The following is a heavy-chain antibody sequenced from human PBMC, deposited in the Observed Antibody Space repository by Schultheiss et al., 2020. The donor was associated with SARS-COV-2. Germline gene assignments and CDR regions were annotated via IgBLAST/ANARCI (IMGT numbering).Heavy chain of an antibody. CDR1: GGSFSGYY. CDR2: INHSGST. Sequence: GSLRLSCAVYGGSFSGYYWSWIRQPPGKGLEWIGEINHSGSTNYNPSLKSRVTISVDTSKNQFSLKLSSVTAADTAVYYCASFNSPYGMDVWGQGTTVTVSS. J-gene: IGHJ6*02. V-gene: IGHV4-34*01. CDR3: ASFNSPYGMDV.